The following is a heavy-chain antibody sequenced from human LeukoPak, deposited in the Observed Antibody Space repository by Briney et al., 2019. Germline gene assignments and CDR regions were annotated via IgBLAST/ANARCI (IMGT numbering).Heavy chain of an antibody. Sequence: ASVKVSCKASGYTFTGYYMHWVRQAPGQGLEWMAWIDPYTGNTHYAQKFQGRITVTRDTSVSTTYMELSWLTSDDTARYYCAREYSASEHWGQGTLVTVSS. CDR3: AREYSASEH. V-gene: IGHV1-2*02. D-gene: IGHD5-12*01. CDR1: GYTFTGYY. J-gene: IGHJ4*02. CDR2: IDPYTGNT.